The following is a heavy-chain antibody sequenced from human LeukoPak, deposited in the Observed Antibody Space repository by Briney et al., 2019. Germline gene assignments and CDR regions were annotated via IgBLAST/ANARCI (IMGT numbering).Heavy chain of an antibody. CDR3: ARDLLLGYGQGDY. Sequence: PGGSLRLSCAASGFTFSSYSMNWVRQAPRKGLEWVSSISSSSSYIYYADSVKGRFTISRDNAKNSLYLQMNSLRAGDTAVYSCARDLLLGYGQGDYWGQGTLVTVSS. CDR2: ISSSSSYI. CDR1: GFTFSSYS. J-gene: IGHJ4*02. V-gene: IGHV3-21*01. D-gene: IGHD2-15*01.